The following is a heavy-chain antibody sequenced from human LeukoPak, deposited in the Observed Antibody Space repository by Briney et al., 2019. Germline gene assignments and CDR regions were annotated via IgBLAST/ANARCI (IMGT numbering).Heavy chain of an antibody. D-gene: IGHD2-15*01. V-gene: IGHV3-48*02. CDR1: GFTFSSYS. CDR3: ARGYCSGGSCYDGMDV. J-gene: IGHJ6*02. CDR2: ISSSSSTI. Sequence: GGSLRLSCAASGFTFSSYSMNWVRQAPGKGLEWVSYISSSSSTIYYADSVKGRFTISRDNAKNSLYLQMNSLRDEDTAVYYCARGYCSGGSCYDGMDVWGQGTTVTVSS.